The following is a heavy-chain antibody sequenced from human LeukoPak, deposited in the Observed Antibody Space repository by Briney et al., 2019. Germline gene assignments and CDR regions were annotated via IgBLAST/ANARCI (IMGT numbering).Heavy chain of an antibody. CDR3: ARDIRVMYYYESSGYYLNDY. V-gene: IGHV1-2*06. Sequence: ASVKVSCKASGYTFTGYYMHWVRQAPGQGLEWMGRINPNSGGTNYAQKFKGRVTMTRDTSISTAYMELSRLGSDDMAVYYCARDIRVMYYYESSGYYLNDYWGQGTLVTVSS. CDR1: GYTFTGYY. D-gene: IGHD3-22*01. CDR2: INPNSGGT. J-gene: IGHJ4*02.